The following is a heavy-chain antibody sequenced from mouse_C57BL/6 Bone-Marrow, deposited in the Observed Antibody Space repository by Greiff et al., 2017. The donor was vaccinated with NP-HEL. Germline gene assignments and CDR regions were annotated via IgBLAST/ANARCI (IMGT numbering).Heavy chain of an antibody. V-gene: IGHV3-6*01. Sequence: EVKLVESGPGLVKPSQSLSLTCSVTGYSITSGYYWNWIRQFPGNKLEWMGYISYDGSNNYNPSLKNRISITRDTSKNQFFLKLNSVTTEDTATYYCARAGDGYDGYWGQGTTLTVSS. CDR2: ISYDGSN. CDR3: ARAGDGYDGY. J-gene: IGHJ2*01. CDR1: GYSITSGYY. D-gene: IGHD2-2*01.